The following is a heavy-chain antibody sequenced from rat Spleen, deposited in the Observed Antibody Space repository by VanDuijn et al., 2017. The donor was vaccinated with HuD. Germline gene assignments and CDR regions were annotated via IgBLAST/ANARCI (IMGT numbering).Heavy chain of an antibody. V-gene: IGHV2-41*01. J-gene: IGHJ3*01. CDR2: IWNTGGS. CDR1: GFSLSNYG. CDR3: ARDAEPGYNYDWFAY. Sequence: QVQLKESGPGLVQPSQTLSLTCTVSGFSLSNYGVIWVRQPPGKGLEWMGVIWNTGGSRYNSALKSRLSISKDTSKSQVFLKMNSLQTEDTATYYCARDAEPGYNYDWFAYWGQGTLVTVSS. D-gene: IGHD1-4*01.